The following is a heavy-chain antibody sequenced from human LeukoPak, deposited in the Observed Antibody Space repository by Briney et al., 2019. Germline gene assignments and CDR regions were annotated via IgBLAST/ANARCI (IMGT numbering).Heavy chain of an antibody. V-gene: IGHV4-31*03. CDR2: IYYSGST. J-gene: IGHJ3*02. D-gene: IGHD3-22*01. CDR1: GASVSSGSYY. CDR3: ARDRIIVDDSSGYYDAFDI. Sequence: SETLSLTCNVSGASVSSGSYYWSWIRQHPGKGLEWIGYIYYSGSTYYNPSLKSRVTISVDTSKNQFSLKLSSVTAADTAVYYCARDRIIVDDSSGYYDAFDIWGQGTMVTVSS.